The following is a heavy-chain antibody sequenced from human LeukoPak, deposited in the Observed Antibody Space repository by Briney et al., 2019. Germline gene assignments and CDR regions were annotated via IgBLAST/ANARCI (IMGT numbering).Heavy chain of an antibody. CDR2: IYYSGST. J-gene: IGHJ4*02. V-gene: IGHV4-59*08. Sequence: SETLSLTCTVSGGSISSYYWSWIRQPPGKGLEWIGYIYYSGSTNYNPSLKSRVTLSVDTSKNQFSLKLSSVTAADTAVYCCARQRGYSYGWYFDYWGQGTLVTVSS. D-gene: IGHD5-18*01. CDR3: ARQRGYSYGWYFDY. CDR1: GGSISSYY.